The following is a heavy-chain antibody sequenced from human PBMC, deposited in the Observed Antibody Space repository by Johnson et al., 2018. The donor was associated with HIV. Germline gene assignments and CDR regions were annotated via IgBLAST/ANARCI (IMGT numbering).Heavy chain of an antibody. CDR1: GFTFSSYW. CDR2: INWNGGST. CDR3: ARATFYYDLSGYLTRPRAFDM. D-gene: IGHD3-22*01. V-gene: IGHV3-20*04. J-gene: IGHJ3*02. Sequence: VQLVESGGGVVRPGGSLRLSCAASGFTFSSYWMSWVRQPPGKGLEWVSGINWNGGSTGYAESVKGRLTISRDNAKKSLFLEMNSLRAEDTAFYYCARATFYYDLSGYLTRPRAFDMWGQGTMVTVSS.